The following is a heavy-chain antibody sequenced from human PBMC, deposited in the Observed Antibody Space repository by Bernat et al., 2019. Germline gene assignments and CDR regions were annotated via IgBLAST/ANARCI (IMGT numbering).Heavy chain of an antibody. CDR1: GGTFSSYA. Sequence: QVQLVQSGAEVKKPGSSVKVSCKASGGTFSSYAISWVRQAPGQGLEWMGRIIPILGIANYAQKFQGRVTITADKSTSTAYMELSSLRSEDTAVYYGASHDEYFTNGVCYHYWGQGTLVTVSS. J-gene: IGHJ4*02. V-gene: IGHV1-69*04. D-gene: IGHD2-8*01. CDR2: IIPILGIA. CDR3: ASHDEYFTNGVCYHY.